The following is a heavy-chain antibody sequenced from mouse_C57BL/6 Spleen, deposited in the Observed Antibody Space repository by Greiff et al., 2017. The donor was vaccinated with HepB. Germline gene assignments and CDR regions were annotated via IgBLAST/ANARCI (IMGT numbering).Heavy chain of an antibody. CDR2: IYPGDGDT. Sequence: QVQLKESGAELVKPGASVKISCKASGYAFSSYWMNWVKQRPGKGLEWIGQIYPGDGDTNYNGKFKGKATLTADKSSSTAYMQLSSLTSEDSAVYFCARPLLEYAMDYWGQGTSVTVSS. CDR3: ARPLLEYAMDY. V-gene: IGHV1-80*01. J-gene: IGHJ4*01. D-gene: IGHD1-1*01. CDR1: GYAFSSYW.